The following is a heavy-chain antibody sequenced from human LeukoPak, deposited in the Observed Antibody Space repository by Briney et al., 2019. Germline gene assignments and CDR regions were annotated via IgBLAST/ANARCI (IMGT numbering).Heavy chain of an antibody. V-gene: IGHV4-59*01. CDR3: ARDGAVAGTFDY. J-gene: IGHJ4*02. CDR2: IYYSGST. Sequence: SETLSLTCTVSGGPISSYYWSWIRQPPGKGLEWIGYIYYSGSTNYNPSLKSRVTISVDTSKNQFSLKLSSVTAADTAVYYCARDGAVAGTFDYWGQGTLVTVSS. CDR1: GGPISSYY. D-gene: IGHD6-19*01.